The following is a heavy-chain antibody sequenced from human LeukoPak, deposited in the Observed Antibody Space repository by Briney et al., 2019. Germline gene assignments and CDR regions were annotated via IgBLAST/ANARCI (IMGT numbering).Heavy chain of an antibody. J-gene: IGHJ4*02. CDR2: IYYSGST. CDR3: ARGTGGLRD. V-gene: IGHV4-59*01. Sequence: SETLSLTCTVSGGSISSYYWSWIRQPPGKGLEWIGYIYYSGSTNYNPSLKSRVTISVDTSKNQFSLKLSSVAAADTAVYYCARGTGGLRDWGQGTLVTVSS. D-gene: IGHD5-12*01. CDR1: GGSISSYY.